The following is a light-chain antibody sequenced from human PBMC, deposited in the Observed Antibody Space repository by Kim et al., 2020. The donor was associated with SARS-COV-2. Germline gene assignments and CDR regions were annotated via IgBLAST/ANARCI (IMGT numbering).Light chain of an antibody. CDR1: QSISIW. CDR3: QQYNTDSRT. CDR2: MAS. Sequence: DIQMTQSPSTLSASVGDRVTITCRASQSISIWLAWYQQKPGKAPKLLIYMASNLETGVPSRFSGSGSGTEFTLTISSLQPDDFATYDCQQYNTDSRTFGQGTKVDIK. J-gene: IGKJ1*01. V-gene: IGKV1-5*03.